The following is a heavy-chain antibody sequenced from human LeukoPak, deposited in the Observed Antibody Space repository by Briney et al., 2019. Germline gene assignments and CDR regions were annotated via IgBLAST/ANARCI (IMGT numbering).Heavy chain of an antibody. CDR2: IWYDGGNK. V-gene: IGHV3-33*01. CDR3: ARVERGTIFGVVINYGMDV. CDR1: GFTFSSYG. J-gene: IGHJ6*02. D-gene: IGHD3-3*01. Sequence: GGSLRLSCAASGFTFSSYGMHWVRQAPGKGLEWVSVIWYDGGNKYYVDSVKGRFTISRDNSKNTLYLQMNSLRAEDTAVYYCARVERGTIFGVVINYGMDVWGQGTTVTVSS.